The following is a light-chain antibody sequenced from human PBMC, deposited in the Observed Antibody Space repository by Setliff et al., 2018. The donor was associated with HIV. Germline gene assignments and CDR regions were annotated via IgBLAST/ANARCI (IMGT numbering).Light chain of an antibody. Sequence: QSVLTQPPSASGSPGQSITISCTGASSDVGGYNYVSWYQHHPGKAPKLMIYEVDERPSGVPDRFSGSKSGNTASLTVSGLQAEDEADYYCSSYAGSNNLVFGGGTKVTVL. V-gene: IGLV2-8*01. CDR2: EVD. CDR3: SSYAGSNNLV. J-gene: IGLJ2*01. CDR1: SSDVGGYNY.